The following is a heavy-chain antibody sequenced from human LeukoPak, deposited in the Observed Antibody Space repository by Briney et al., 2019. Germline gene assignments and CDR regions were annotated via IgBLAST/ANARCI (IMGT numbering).Heavy chain of an antibody. CDR1: GFSLNNYW. Sequence: GGSLRLSCAASGFSLNNYWMNWVRQAPGKGLEWVASIKKEGSERYYVDSVKGRFTISRDNTKNSLYLQMNTLRAEDTAVYYCARDLAGPPQEAFDIWGQGTMVTVSS. CDR2: IKKEGSER. CDR3: ARDLAGPPQEAFDI. J-gene: IGHJ3*02. V-gene: IGHV3-7*01.